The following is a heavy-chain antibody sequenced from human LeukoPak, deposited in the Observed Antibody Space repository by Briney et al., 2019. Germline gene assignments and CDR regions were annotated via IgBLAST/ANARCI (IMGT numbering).Heavy chain of an antibody. CDR2: TNPNSGGT. D-gene: IGHD2-2*01. V-gene: IGHV1-2*02. CDR3: ARGGRVVPAAIPAYWYFDL. J-gene: IGHJ2*01. Sequence: GASVKVSCKASGYTFTGYYMHWVRQAPGQGLEWMGWTNPNSGGTNYAQKFQGRVTMTRDTSISTAYTELSRLRSDDTAVYYCARGGRVVPAAIPAYWYFDLWGRGTLVTVSS. CDR1: GYTFTGYY.